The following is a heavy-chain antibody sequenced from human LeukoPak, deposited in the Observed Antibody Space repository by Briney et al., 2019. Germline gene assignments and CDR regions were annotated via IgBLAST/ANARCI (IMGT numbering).Heavy chain of an antibody. CDR3: ARRGIVVVVALGGISGMDV. J-gene: IGHJ6*02. D-gene: IGHD2-15*01. V-gene: IGHV4-39*01. Sequence: SETLSLTGTVSGGSISSSSYYWGGIRQPPGKGLEWIGSIYYSGSTYYNPSRKSLFTIAVDTSKHQFSLKLSSVTAADTAVYYCARRGIVVVVALGGISGMDVWGQGTTVTVSS. CDR2: IYYSGST. CDR1: GGSISSSSYY.